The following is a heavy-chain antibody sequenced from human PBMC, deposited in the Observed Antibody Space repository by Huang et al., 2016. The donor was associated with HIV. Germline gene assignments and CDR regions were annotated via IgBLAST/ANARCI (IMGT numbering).Heavy chain of an antibody. D-gene: IGHD5-12*01. J-gene: IGHJ4*02. V-gene: IGHV3-23*01. Sequence: EVQLWESGGTLVQPGGSLRLSCGASGFTFRNYAMRWVRKASGKGMEWVSFSSGSSGTIYYADAVKGRFTISRDNVKKTVYLQMNSLRVEDAAVYYCAKDRGDGYSGYDYDYWGQGTLVTVSS. CDR2: SSGSSGTI. CDR3: AKDRGDGYSGYDYDY. CDR1: GFTFRNYA.